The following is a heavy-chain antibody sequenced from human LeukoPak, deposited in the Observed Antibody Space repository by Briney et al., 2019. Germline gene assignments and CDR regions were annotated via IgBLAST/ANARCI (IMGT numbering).Heavy chain of an antibody. CDR1: GFTFDDYA. V-gene: IGHV3-9*01. J-gene: IGHJ5*02. CDR2: ISWNSGSI. CDR3: AKGDYDSSGYRGGNWFDP. D-gene: IGHD3-22*01. Sequence: PGRSLRLPCAASGFTFDDYAMHWVRQAPGKGLEWVSGISWNSGSIGYADSVKGRFTISRDNAKNSLYLQMNSLRAEDTALYYCAKGDYDSSGYRGGNWFDPWGQGTLVTVSS.